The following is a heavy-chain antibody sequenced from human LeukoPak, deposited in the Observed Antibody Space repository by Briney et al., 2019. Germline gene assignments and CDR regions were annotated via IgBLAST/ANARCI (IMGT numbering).Heavy chain of an antibody. Sequence: ASVKVSCKASGYTFTGYYMHWVRQAPGQGLEWMGWVNPNSGGTNYAQKFQGRVTMTRDTSISTAYMELSRLRSDDTAVYYCARGGYDFWSGYYPEFDYWGQGTLVTVSS. CDR1: GYTFTGYY. J-gene: IGHJ4*02. CDR3: ARGGYDFWSGYYPEFDY. V-gene: IGHV1-2*02. D-gene: IGHD3-3*01. CDR2: VNPNSGGT.